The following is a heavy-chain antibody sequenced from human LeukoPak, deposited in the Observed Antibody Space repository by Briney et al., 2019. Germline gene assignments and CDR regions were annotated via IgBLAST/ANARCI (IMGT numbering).Heavy chain of an antibody. D-gene: IGHD3-10*01. CDR3: ARLGNYYGSGNAFDI. J-gene: IGHJ3*02. CDR2: IKQDGSEK. CDR1: GFTFSSYW. V-gene: IGHV3-7*01. Sequence: GGSLRLSCAASGFTFSSYWMSWVRQAPGKGLEWVANIKQDGSEKYYVDSVKGRFTISRDNAKNSLYLQMNSLRAEDTAVYYCARLGNYYGSGNAFDIWGQGTMVTVSS.